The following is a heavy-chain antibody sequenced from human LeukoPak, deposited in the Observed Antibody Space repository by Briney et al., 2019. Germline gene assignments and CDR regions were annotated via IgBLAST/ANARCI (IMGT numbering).Heavy chain of an antibody. D-gene: IGHD1-26*01. Sequence: PGGSLRLSCAAYGFSLSTYWMSWVRQAPGKGLEWVANIKQDEGEKDYVDSVKGRFTISRDNAKNSLYLQMSSLRAEDTAVYYCATYSGAHHKTFDDWGQGTLVTVSS. J-gene: IGHJ4*02. V-gene: IGHV3-7*03. CDR1: GFSLSTYW. CDR3: ATYSGAHHKTFDD. CDR2: IKQDEGEK.